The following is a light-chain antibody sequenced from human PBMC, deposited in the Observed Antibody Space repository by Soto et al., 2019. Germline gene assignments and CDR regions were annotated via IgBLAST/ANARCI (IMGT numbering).Light chain of an antibody. Sequence: QAVVTQPPSVSGAPGQRVTISCTGSSSNIGAGYDVHWYQQLPGTAPKLFIFGNSNRPSGVPDRFSGSKSGTSASLAITGLQAEDEADYYCQSYDRSLSGWVFGGGTKLTVL. J-gene: IGLJ3*02. V-gene: IGLV1-40*01. CDR2: GNS. CDR1: SSNIGAGYD. CDR3: QSYDRSLSGWV.